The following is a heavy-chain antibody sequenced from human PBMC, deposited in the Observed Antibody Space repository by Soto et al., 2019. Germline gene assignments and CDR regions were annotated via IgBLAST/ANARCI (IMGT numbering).Heavy chain of an antibody. V-gene: IGHV1-69*13. CDR1: GGTFSSYA. D-gene: IGHD3-3*01. J-gene: IGHJ6*02. CDR3: ARDSGTYYDFWSGYYTDYYYYYGMDV. Sequence: SVKFSCKASGGTFSSYAISWVRQAPGQGLEWMGGIIPIFGTANYAQKFQGRVTITADESTSTAYMELSSLRSEDTAVYYCARDSGTYYDFWSGYYTDYYYYYGMDVWGQGTTVTVSS. CDR2: IIPIFGTA.